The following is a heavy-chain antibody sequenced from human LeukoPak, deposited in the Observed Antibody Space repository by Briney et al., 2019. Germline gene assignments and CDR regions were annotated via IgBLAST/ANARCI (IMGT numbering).Heavy chain of an antibody. D-gene: IGHD2-2*01. CDR3: AKYQVPAPNSYYYYGMDC. CDR2: IWYDGSNK. CDR1: GFTFRSYG. J-gene: IGHJ6*02. Sequence: GRSLRLSCAASGFTFRSYGMHWVRQAPGKGLEWVAVIWYDGSNKYYADSVKGRFTISRDNSKNTLYLQMNSQRAEDTAVYYCAKYQVPAPNSYYYYGMDCWVQGSTVTDSS. V-gene: IGHV3-33*06.